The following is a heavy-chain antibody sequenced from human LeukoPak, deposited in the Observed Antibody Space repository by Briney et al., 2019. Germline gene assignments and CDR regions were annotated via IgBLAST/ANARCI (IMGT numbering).Heavy chain of an antibody. CDR3: ARLADDYGSGSFWYYYYYYGMDV. CDR2: MNPNSGNT. CDR1: GYTFTSYD. Sequence: ASVKVSCKASGYTFTSYDINWVRQATGQGLEWMGWMNPNSGNTGYAQKFQGRVTMTRNTSISTAYMELSSLRSDDTAVYYCARLADDYGSGSFWYYYYYYGMDVWGQGTTVTVSS. J-gene: IGHJ6*02. V-gene: IGHV1-8*01. D-gene: IGHD3-10*01.